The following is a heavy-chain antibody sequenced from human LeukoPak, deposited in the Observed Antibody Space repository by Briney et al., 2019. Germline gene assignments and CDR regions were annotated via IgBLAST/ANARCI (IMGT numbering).Heavy chain of an antibody. D-gene: IGHD1-26*01. Sequence: SETLSLTCAVSGGSISSYYWSWIRQSPGKGLEWIGYIYYSGSTNYNPSLKSRVTISVDTSKNQFSLKLSSVTAADTAVYYCARAPLVGATPGYYYYMDVWGKGTTVTISS. J-gene: IGHJ6*03. CDR1: GGSISSYY. CDR3: ARAPLVGATPGYYYYMDV. V-gene: IGHV4-59*01. CDR2: IYYSGST.